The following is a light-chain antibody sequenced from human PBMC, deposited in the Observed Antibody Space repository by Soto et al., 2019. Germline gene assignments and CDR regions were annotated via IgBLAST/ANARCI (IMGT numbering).Light chain of an antibody. J-gene: IGKJ1*01. CDR1: QSVFNNH. V-gene: IGKV3-20*01. CDR3: QQYGSSPTT. CDR2: GAS. Sequence: EIVFTQSPGTLSLSPGERATLSCSSSQSVFNNHIGWYQQKPGQAPRRLIFGASFRATGIPDRFSGSGSGTDFTLTISRLEPEDFAVYYCQQYGSSPTTFGQGTKVDIK.